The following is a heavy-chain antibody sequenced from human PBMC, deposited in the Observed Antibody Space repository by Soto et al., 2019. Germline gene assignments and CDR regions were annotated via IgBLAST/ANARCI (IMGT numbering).Heavy chain of an antibody. D-gene: IGHD3-3*01. Sequence: SETLSLTCTVSGGSISSGGYYWSWIRQHPGRGLEWIGYIYYSGSTYYNPSLKSRVTISVDTSKNQFSLKLSSVTAADTAVYYCARTTFNDFWSGYLDYWGQGTLVTVSS. CDR2: IYYSGST. CDR1: GGSISSGGYY. J-gene: IGHJ4*02. CDR3: ARTTFNDFWSGYLDY. V-gene: IGHV4-31*03.